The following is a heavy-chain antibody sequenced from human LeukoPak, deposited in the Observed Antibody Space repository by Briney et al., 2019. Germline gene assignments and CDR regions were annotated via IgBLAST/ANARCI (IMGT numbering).Heavy chain of an antibody. J-gene: IGHJ3*02. Sequence: SETLSLTCTVSGGSISSSYYWGWIRQPPGKGLEWIGSIYYSGSTYYSPSLRSRVTISLDTSRNQFSLKLNSVTAADTAVYYCAKSNGYGLVDIWGQGTMVTVSS. CDR2: IYYSGST. CDR3: AKSNGYGLVDI. V-gene: IGHV4-39*07. D-gene: IGHD3-10*01. CDR1: GGSISSSYY.